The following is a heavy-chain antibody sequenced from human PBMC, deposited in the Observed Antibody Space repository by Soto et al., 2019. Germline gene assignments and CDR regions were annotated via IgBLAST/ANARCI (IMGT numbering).Heavy chain of an antibody. D-gene: IGHD6-13*01. CDR2: ISSSSSYT. Sequence: GGSLRLSCAASGFTFSDYYMSWIRQAPGKGLEWVSYISSSSSYTNYADSVKGRFTISRDNAKNSLYLQMNSLRAEDTAVYYCASTLAAPNVGDYYGMDVWGQGTTVTVSS. J-gene: IGHJ6*02. CDR3: ASTLAAPNVGDYYGMDV. V-gene: IGHV3-11*03. CDR1: GFTFSDYY.